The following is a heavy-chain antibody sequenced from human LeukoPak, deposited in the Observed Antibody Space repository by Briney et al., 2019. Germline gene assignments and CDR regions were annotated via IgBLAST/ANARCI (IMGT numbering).Heavy chain of an antibody. Sequence: GGSLRLSCAASGFSFSVYWMHWVRQAPGKGPVWVSRIKTDGSITDYADSVKGRFTISRDNSKNTLYLQMNSLRAEDTAVYYCAKSGARGAYFDYWGQGTLVTVSS. V-gene: IGHV3-74*01. CDR2: IKTDGSIT. J-gene: IGHJ4*02. CDR3: AKSGARGAYFDY. D-gene: IGHD3-10*01. CDR1: GFSFSVYW.